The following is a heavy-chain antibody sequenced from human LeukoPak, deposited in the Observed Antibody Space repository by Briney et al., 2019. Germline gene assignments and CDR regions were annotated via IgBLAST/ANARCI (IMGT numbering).Heavy chain of an antibody. Sequence: SETLSLTCTVSGGSISSYYWSWIRQPAGKGVEWIGRIYTSGSTNYNPSLKSRVTMSVDTSKNQFSLKLSSVTAADTAVYYCAKDTNYCSSTSCYTGWFDPWGQGTLVTVSS. CDR2: IYTSGST. D-gene: IGHD2-2*02. CDR1: GGSISSYY. V-gene: IGHV4-4*07. J-gene: IGHJ5*02. CDR3: AKDTNYCSSTSCYTGWFDP.